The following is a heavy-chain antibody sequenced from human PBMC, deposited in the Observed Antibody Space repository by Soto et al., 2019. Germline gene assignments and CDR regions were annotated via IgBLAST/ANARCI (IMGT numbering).Heavy chain of an antibody. CDR1: GFTFSDYA. CDR3: AKGGRQWLVTSDFNY. J-gene: IGHJ4*02. D-gene: IGHD6-19*01. CDR2: VSHDGRNT. Sequence: VQLVESRGGLVQPGRSLRLSCAASGFTFSDYAMHWVRQAPGKGLEWVAVVSHDGRNTHYADSVKGRFTISRDSSKNTVSLEMTSLRVEDTAVYYCAKGGRQWLVTSDFNYWGQGALVTVSS. V-gene: IGHV3-30*18.